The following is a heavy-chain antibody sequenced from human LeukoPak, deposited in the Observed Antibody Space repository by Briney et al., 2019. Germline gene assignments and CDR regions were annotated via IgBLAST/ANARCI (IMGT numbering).Heavy chain of an antibody. CDR2: INPNSGGT. V-gene: IGHV1-2*02. Sequence: ASVKVSCKASGYTFTGYYMHWVRQAPGQGLEWMGWINPNSGGTNYAQKFQGRVTMTRDTSISTAYMELSRLRSDDTAVYYCARSGVLLWFGELIDYWGQGTLVTVSS. CDR3: ARSGVLLWFGELIDY. CDR1: GYTFTGYY. D-gene: IGHD3-10*01. J-gene: IGHJ4*02.